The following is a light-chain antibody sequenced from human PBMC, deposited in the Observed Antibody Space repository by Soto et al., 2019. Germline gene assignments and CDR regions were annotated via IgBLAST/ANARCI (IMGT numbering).Light chain of an antibody. CDR1: QSISSW. CDR2: TAS. J-gene: IGKJ3*01. V-gene: IGKV1-5*03. Sequence: DIQMTQSPSTLSASIGDRVTITCRASQSISSWLAWYQQKPGKAPNLLIYTASNLESGVPSRFSGSGSGTEFTLTISSLPPDDFATYYCQQYNSYPLTFGPGTKVDIK. CDR3: QQYNSYPLT.